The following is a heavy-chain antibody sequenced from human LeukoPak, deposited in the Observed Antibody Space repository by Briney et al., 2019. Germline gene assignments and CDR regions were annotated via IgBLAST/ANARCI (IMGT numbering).Heavy chain of an antibody. D-gene: IGHD3-10*01. CDR3: ARGYPPGT. V-gene: IGHV4-34*01. J-gene: IGHJ5*02. CDR1: GGSFSGYY. Sequence: KPSETQSLTCAVYGGSFSGYYWSWIRQPPGKGLEWIGEINHSGSTNYNPSLKSRVTISVDTSKNQFSLKLSSVTAADTAVYYCARGYPPGTWGQGTLVTVAS. CDR2: INHSGST.